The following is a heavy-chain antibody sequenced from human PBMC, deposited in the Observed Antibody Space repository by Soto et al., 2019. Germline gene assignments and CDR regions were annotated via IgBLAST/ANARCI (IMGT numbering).Heavy chain of an antibody. CDR3: ARDQCFGGGRSCYYFDF. CDR2: ISNDGRGK. CDR1: GFTFTTYA. J-gene: IGHJ4*02. D-gene: IGHD2-15*01. Sequence: QVQLVESGGGVVQPGRSLRLSCAASGFTFTTYAIHWVRQAPGKGLEWVAVISNDGRGKYYADSVKGRFTNSRDNSKNTLYLQMNSLRSDDTAVYYCARDQCFGGGRSCYYFDFWGQGTLVTVSS. V-gene: IGHV3-30*04.